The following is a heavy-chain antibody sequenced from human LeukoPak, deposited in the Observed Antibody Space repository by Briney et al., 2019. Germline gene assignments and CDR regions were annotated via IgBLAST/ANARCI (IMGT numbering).Heavy chain of an antibody. CDR1: GFTFSSYA. J-gene: IGHJ4*02. CDR3: AKHKVGASTHAEC. Sequence: GGSLRLSCAASGFTFSSYAMSWVRQAPGKGLEWVSAISGSGGSTYYADSVKGRFTISRDNSKNTLYLQMNSLRAEDTAIYYCAKHKVGASTHAECWGQGTLVTVSS. D-gene: IGHD1-26*01. CDR2: ISGSGGST. V-gene: IGHV3-23*01.